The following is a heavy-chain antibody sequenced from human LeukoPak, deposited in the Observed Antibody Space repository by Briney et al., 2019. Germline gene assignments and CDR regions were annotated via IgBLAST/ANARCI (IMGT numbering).Heavy chain of an antibody. CDR3: ARGYSGYLVN. CDR2: TYYRSKWYT. D-gene: IGHD5-12*01. J-gene: IGHJ4*02. V-gene: IGHV6-1*01. Sequence: SQTLSLTCALSGDSVSSNSAAWTWIRQSPSRGLEWLGRTYYRSKWYTYYAVSVKSRITINPDTSKNQFSLQLYSVTPDDTAVYYCARGYSGYLVNWGQGTLVTVSS. CDR1: GDSVSSNSAA.